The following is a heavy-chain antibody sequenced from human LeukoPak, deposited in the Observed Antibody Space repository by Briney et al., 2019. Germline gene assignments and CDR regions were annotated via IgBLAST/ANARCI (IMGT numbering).Heavy chain of an antibody. CDR1: GGSFSGYY. V-gene: IGHV4-34*01. CDR2: INHSGST. J-gene: IGHJ5*02. CDR3: ARVTRFGGWFDP. Sequence: PSETLSLTCAVYGGSFSGYYWSWIRQPPGKGLEWIGEINHSGSTNYNPSLKSRVTISVDTSKNQFSLKLSSVTAADTAVYYCARVTRFGGWFDPWGQGTLVTVSS. D-gene: IGHD3-16*01.